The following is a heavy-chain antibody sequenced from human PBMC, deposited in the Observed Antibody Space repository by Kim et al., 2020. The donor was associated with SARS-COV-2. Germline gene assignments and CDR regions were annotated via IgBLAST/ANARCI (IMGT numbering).Heavy chain of an antibody. D-gene: IGHD2-21*02. Sequence: SETLSLTCAVYGGSFSGYYWSWIRQPPGKGLEWIGEINHSGSTNYNPSLKSRVTISVDTSKNQFSLKLSSVTAADTAVYYCARGQIVVVTATFGYYYYYGMDVWGQGTTVTVSS. CDR2: INHSGST. J-gene: IGHJ6*02. CDR1: GGSFSGYY. CDR3: ARGQIVVVTATFGYYYYYGMDV. V-gene: IGHV4-34*01.